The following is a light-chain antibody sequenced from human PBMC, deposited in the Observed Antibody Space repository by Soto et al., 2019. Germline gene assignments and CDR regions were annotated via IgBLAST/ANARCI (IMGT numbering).Light chain of an antibody. CDR2: GNY. CDR1: SSNIGAGYD. V-gene: IGLV1-40*01. J-gene: IGLJ3*02. CDR3: QSYDSSLRGWV. Sequence: QSVLTQPPSVSGAPGQRVTISCTGSSSNIGAGYDVHWYQQLPGSAPKLLIYGNYHRPSGVPDRVSGFKSVTSDSLAITGLQAEDEADYYCQSYDSSLRGWVFGGGAKVTVL.